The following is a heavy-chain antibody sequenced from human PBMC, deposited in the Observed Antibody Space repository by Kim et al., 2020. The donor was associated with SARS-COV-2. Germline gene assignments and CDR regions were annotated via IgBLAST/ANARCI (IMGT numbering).Heavy chain of an antibody. CDR1: GGSISSSSYY. J-gene: IGHJ5*02. D-gene: IGHD2-15*01. Sequence: SETLSLTCTVSGGSISSSSYYWGWIRQPPGKGLEWIGSIYYSGSTYYNPSLKSRVTISVDTSKNQFTLKLGSVTAADAAVYNCPRRVIVVVVAATDHPDHNWFEPWGQGTLGTVSS. CDR3: PRRVIVVVVAATDHPDHNWFEP. CDR2: IYYSGST. V-gene: IGHV4-39*01.